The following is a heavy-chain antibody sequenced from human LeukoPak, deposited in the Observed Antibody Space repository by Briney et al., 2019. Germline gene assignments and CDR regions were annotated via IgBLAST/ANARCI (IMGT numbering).Heavy chain of an antibody. J-gene: IGHJ4*02. CDR3: AGDGVFHDSDGYSFDY. CDR1: NYSITSGYF. Sequence: SETLSLTCAVSNYSITSGYFWGWIRQPPGKGLEWIASIYHSGTTYYNPSLRNRVTLFVDTSKNQFSLKLTSLTAADTAVYYCAGDGVFHDSDGYSFDYWGQGTLVTVSS. D-gene: IGHD3-22*01. CDR2: IYHSGTT. V-gene: IGHV4-38-2*02.